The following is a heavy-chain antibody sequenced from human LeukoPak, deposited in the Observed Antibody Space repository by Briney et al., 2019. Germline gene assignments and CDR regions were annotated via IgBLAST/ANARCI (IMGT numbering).Heavy chain of an antibody. J-gene: IGHJ4*02. V-gene: IGHV1-2*02. CDR1: GGTFSSYA. CDR2: INPNSGGT. CDR3: AREIQGATDLDY. D-gene: IGHD1-26*01. Sequence: ASVPVSCKACGGTFSSYAFRWVRQAPGQGLEGMGWINPNSGGTNYAQKFQGRVTMTRDTSISTAYMELSRLRSDDTAVYYCAREIQGATDLDYWGQGTLVTVSS.